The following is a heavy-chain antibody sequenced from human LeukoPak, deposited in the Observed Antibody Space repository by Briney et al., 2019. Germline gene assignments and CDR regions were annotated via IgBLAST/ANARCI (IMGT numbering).Heavy chain of an antibody. J-gene: IGHJ4*02. D-gene: IGHD3-3*02. V-gene: IGHV3-7*01. CDR3: ARDPGFSSFDC. Sequence: GGSLRLSCAVSGFTFSDYWVTWVRQTPGKGLEFVANINRDGSVKNYVDSVKGRFTISRDNAKNSLYLQMTSLRVDDTAIYYCARDPGFSSFDCWGQGTLVTVSS. CDR1: GFTFSDYW. CDR2: INRDGSVK.